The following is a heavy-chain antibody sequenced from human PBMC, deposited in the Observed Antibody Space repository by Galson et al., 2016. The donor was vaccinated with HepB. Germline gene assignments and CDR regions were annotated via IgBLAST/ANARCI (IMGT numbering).Heavy chain of an antibody. Sequence: SLRLSCAASGHSFSDYAMSWVRQAPGKGLEWVSVISGSGGSTYYAASVKGRFTISRDNSKNTLYLQMNSLRADDTATYYCAKEMTTVQSFGMDVWGQGTPVTVSS. D-gene: IGHD4-11*01. CDR3: AKEMTTVQSFGMDV. CDR1: GHSFSDYA. V-gene: IGHV3-23*01. J-gene: IGHJ6*02. CDR2: ISGSGGST.